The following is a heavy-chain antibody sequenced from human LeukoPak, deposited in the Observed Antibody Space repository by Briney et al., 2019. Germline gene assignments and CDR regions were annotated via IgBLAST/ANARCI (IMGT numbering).Heavy chain of an antibody. CDR2: IRYDGSNK. D-gene: IGHD6-13*01. CDR3: AKPSGSGYSSSRPFDY. Sequence: GGSLRLSCAASGFTFSSYGMHWVRQAPGKGLEWVAFIRYDGSNKYYADSVKGRFTISRDNSKNTLYLQMNSLRAEDTAVYYCAKPSGSGYSSSRPFDYWGQGTLVTVSS. J-gene: IGHJ4*02. V-gene: IGHV3-30*02. CDR1: GFTFSSYG.